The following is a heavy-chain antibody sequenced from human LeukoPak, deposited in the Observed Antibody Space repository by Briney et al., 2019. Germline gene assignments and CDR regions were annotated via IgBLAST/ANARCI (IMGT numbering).Heavy chain of an antibody. CDR3: ARVRAVAGIH. Sequence: SETLSLTCTVSGGSISSYYWGWIRQPPGKGLEWIGSIYYSGSTYYNPSLKSRVTISVDTSKNQFSLKLSSVTAADTAVYYCARVRAVAGIHWGQGTLVTVSS. D-gene: IGHD6-19*01. V-gene: IGHV4-39*07. J-gene: IGHJ4*02. CDR1: GGSISSYY. CDR2: IYYSGST.